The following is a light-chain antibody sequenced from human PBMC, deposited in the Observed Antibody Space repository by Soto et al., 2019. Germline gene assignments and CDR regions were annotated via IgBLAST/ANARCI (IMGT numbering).Light chain of an antibody. V-gene: IGKV3-11*01. CDR3: QQRAYWPIT. CDR1: QSITNY. Sequence: EIVLTQSPATLYLSPGERATLSCRASQSITNYLAWYQQKPGQAPRLLIYDASNRATDIPARFSGSGSGTDFTLVISSLEPEDFAVYYCQQRAYWPITFGQGTRLETK. J-gene: IGKJ5*01. CDR2: DAS.